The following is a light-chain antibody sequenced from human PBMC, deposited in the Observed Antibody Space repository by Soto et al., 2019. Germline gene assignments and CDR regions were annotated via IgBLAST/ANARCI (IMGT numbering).Light chain of an antibody. CDR2: GKN. CDR1: SSNIGSNT. Sequence: QSVLTQPPSASGTPGQRVIISCSGSSSNIGSNTVNWYHQLPGTAPKLLIYGKNQRPSGVPDRLSGSRSGTSASLAISGLQSEDEADYYCAAWDDSLNGPVFGGGTQLTVL. CDR3: AAWDDSLNGPV. V-gene: IGLV1-44*01. J-gene: IGLJ2*01.